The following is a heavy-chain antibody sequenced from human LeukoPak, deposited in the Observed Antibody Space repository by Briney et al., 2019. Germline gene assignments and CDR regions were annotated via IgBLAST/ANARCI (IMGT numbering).Heavy chain of an antibody. V-gene: IGHV4-61*02. Sequence: KTSETLSLTRTVSGGSISSGSYYWSWIRQPAGKGLEWIGRIYTSGSTNYNPSLKSRVTISVDTSKNQFSLKLSSVTAADTAVYYCALIEARTTLFDYWGQGTLVTVSS. D-gene: IGHD3-22*01. CDR2: IYTSGST. CDR3: ALIEARTTLFDY. J-gene: IGHJ4*02. CDR1: GGSISSGSYY.